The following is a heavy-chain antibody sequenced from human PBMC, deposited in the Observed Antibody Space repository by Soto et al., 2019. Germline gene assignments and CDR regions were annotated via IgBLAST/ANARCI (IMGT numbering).Heavy chain of an antibody. Sequence: SETLSLTCTVSGGSISSSPYFWGWIRQPPGRGLEWIGSIDYRGTTYYNASLKSRVTLSLDTSKNQFSLKVNSLTAADTAVYFCSRRAPEGFDPWGQGSLVTVSS. CDR3: SRRAPEGFDP. CDR2: IDYRGTT. J-gene: IGHJ5*02. CDR1: GGSISSSPYF. V-gene: IGHV4-39*01.